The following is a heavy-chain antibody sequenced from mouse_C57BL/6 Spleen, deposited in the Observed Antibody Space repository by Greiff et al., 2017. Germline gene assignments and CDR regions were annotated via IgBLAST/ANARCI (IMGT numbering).Heavy chain of an antibody. CDR2: INPGSGGT. V-gene: IGHV1-54*01. CDR1: GYAFTNYL. J-gene: IGHJ4*01. D-gene: IGHD1-1*01. Sequence: VQLQQSGAELVRPGTSVKVSCKASGYAFTNYLIAWVKQRPGQGLEWIGVINPGSGGTYYNEKFKGQATLTADNSSSTAYMQLSSLASEDSAVYFSARIYGTDYAMDYWGQGTSVTVSS. CDR3: ARIYGTDYAMDY.